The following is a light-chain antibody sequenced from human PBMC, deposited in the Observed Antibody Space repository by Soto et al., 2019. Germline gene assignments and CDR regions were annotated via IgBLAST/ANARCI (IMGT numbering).Light chain of an antibody. Sequence: QPALAQPASVSGSPGQSITISCTGRSSDVGSYNYVSWYQLHPGKAPKLMIYEVSNRPSGVSNHFSGSKSGDTASLTISGLQAEDEADYYCSSYTARTTLYVFGTGTKV. CDR2: EVS. J-gene: IGLJ1*01. CDR1: SSDVGSYNY. CDR3: SSYTARTTLYV. V-gene: IGLV2-14*01.